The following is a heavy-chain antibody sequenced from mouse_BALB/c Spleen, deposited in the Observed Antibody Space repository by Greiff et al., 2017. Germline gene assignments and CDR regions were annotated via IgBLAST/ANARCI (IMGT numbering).Heavy chain of an antibody. D-gene: IGHD2-4*01. CDR2: IYPGNVNT. J-gene: IGHJ4*01. Sequence: QVQLKQSGPELVKPGASVRISCKASGYTFTSYYIHWVKQRPGQGLEWIGWIYPGNVNTKYNEKFKGKATLTADKSSSTAYMQLSSLTSEDSAVYFCARYDYDEDAMDYWGQGTSVTVSS. CDR3: ARYDYDEDAMDY. V-gene: IGHV1S56*01. CDR1: GYTFTSYY.